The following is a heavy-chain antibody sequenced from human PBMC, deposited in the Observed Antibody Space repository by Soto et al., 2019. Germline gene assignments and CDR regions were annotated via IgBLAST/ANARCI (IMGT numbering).Heavy chain of an antibody. D-gene: IGHD2-15*01. CDR1: GYTFTSYY. Sequence: ASVKLSCKASGYTFTSYYMHWVRQAPGQGLEWMGIINPSGGSTSYAQKFQGRVTMTRDTSTSTVYMELSSLRSEDTAVYYCAGSGGYLGYFDYWGQGTLVTVSS. J-gene: IGHJ4*02. V-gene: IGHV1-46*01. CDR2: INPSGGST. CDR3: AGSGGYLGYFDY.